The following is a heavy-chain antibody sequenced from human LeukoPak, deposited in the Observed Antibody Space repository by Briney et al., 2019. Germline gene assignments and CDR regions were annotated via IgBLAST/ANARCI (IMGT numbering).Heavy chain of an antibody. Sequence: ASVKVSCKASGYTFTNYYMHWVRQAPGQGLEWMGLINPTGTSTNYAQKFRGRVTMTRDTSPTTVYMELSSLRCEDTAVYYCAREGSGGYFDYWGQGTLVTVSS. V-gene: IGHV1-46*01. CDR1: GYTFTNYY. J-gene: IGHJ4*02. D-gene: IGHD2-8*02. CDR2: INPTGTST. CDR3: AREGSGGYFDY.